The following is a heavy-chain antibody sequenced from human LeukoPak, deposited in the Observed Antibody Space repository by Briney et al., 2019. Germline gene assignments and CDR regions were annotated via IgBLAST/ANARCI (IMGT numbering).Heavy chain of an antibody. D-gene: IGHD2-21*02. J-gene: IGHJ4*02. CDR2: ISGSGGST. Sequence: GGSLRLSCAASGFIFSSYAMSWVRQATGKGLEWVSAISGSGGSTYYADSVKGRFTSCKDNTKSMLYLQMNSLRAQDTAVYYCPKGRLRGTKSNSYLDYWGQGTLVTVSS. V-gene: IGHV3-23*01. CDR3: PKGRLRGTKSNSYLDY. CDR1: GFIFSSYA.